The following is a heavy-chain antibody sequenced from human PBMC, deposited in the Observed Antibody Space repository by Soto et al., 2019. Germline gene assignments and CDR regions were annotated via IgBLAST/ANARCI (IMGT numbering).Heavy chain of an antibody. CDR1: GGTFSSYA. J-gene: IGHJ4*02. CDR2: IIPIFGTA. D-gene: IGHD4-17*01. V-gene: IGHV1-69*13. Sequence: ASVKVSCKASGGTFSSYAISWVRQAPGQGLEWMGGIIPIFGTANHAQKFQGRVTITADESTSTAYMELSSLRSEDTAVYYCARSYGDYTPFDYWGQGTLVTVSS. CDR3: ARSYGDYTPFDY.